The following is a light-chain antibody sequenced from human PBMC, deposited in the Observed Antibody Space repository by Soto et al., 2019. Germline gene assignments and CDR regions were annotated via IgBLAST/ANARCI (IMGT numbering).Light chain of an antibody. CDR2: QDA. CDR1: ILGNRY. V-gene: IGLV3-1*01. Sequence: SSELTQPPSVSVSPGQTASITCSGDILGNRYACWYRQKPGQSPVLVIYQDAKRPSGIPERFSGSNSGDTATLTISGTQAMDEAVYYCQTWVKSTVVFGGGTKLTVL. J-gene: IGLJ2*01. CDR3: QTWVKSTVV.